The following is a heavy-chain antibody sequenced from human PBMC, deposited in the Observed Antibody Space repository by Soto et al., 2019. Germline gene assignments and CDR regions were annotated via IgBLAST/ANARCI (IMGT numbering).Heavy chain of an antibody. J-gene: IGHJ4*02. CDR1: GFIFSGYG. CDR3: ARDGDGNSHYSQFDY. V-gene: IGHV3-33*01. Sequence: QVQLVESGGGVVQPGRSLRLSCAASGFIFSGYGMHWVRQAPGKGLEWVAVIWYDGSKKYYADSVKGRFTISRDDSKNTLYLRMNSLRAEDTAVYYCARDGDGNSHYSQFDYWGQGTLVTVSS. D-gene: IGHD3-22*01. CDR2: IWYDGSKK.